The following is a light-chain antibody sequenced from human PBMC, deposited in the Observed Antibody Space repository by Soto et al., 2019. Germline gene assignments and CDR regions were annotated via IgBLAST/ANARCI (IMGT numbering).Light chain of an antibody. Sequence: QSVLTQPRSVSGSPGQSVTISCTGTSSDVGGYNYVSWYQQHPGKAPKLMIYEINKRPSGVPDRFSGSKSGNTASLTVSGLQAEDEADYYCSSFAGSNNFPYVFGTGTRSPS. CDR3: SSFAGSNNFPYV. V-gene: IGLV2-8*01. J-gene: IGLJ1*01. CDR2: EIN. CDR1: SSDVGGYNY.